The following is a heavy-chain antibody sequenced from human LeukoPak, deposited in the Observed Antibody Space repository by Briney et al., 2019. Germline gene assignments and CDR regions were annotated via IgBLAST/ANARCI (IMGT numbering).Heavy chain of an antibody. J-gene: IGHJ6*03. V-gene: IGHV3-21*01. D-gene: IGHD6-13*01. Sequence: TGGSLRLSCAASGFTFSSYSMNWVRQAPGKGLEWVSSISSSSSYIYYADSVKGRFTISRDNAKNSLYLQMNSLRAEDTAVYYCARDMEGIAAAYSFPYYMDVWGKGTTVTVSS. CDR3: ARDMEGIAAAYSFPYYMDV. CDR2: ISSSSSYI. CDR1: GFTFSSYS.